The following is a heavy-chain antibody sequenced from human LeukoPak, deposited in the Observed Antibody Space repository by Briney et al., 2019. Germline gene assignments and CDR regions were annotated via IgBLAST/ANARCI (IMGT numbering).Heavy chain of an antibody. CDR3: ARVGLGGDFDY. CDR2: IYYSGST. CDR1: GGSISSGGYY. V-gene: IGHV4-61*08. J-gene: IGHJ4*02. Sequence: SETLSLTCTVSGGSISSGGYYWSWIRQPPGKGLEWIGYIYYSGSTNYNSSLKSRVTISVDTSKNQFSLKLSSVTAADTAVYYCARVGLGGDFDYWGQGTLVTVSS. D-gene: IGHD3/OR15-3a*01.